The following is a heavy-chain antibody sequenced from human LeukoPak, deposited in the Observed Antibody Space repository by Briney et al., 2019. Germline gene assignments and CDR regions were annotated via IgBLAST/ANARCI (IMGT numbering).Heavy chain of an antibody. CDR1: GFTFSSYA. CDR3: AKEGALLWFGELLYNWFDP. Sequence: GGSLRLSYAASGFTFSSYAMSWVRQAPGKGLEWVSAISGSGGSTYYADSVKGRFTISRDNSKNTLYLQMNSLRAEDTAVYYCAKEGALLWFGELLYNWFDPWGQGTLVTVSS. D-gene: IGHD3-10*01. J-gene: IGHJ5*02. V-gene: IGHV3-23*01. CDR2: ISGSGGST.